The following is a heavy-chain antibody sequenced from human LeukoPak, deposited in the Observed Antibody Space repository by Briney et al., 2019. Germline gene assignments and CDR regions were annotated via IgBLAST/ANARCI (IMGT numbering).Heavy chain of an antibody. D-gene: IGHD2-15*01. CDR3: VRARHGFCSGGSCHYYGMDV. CDR2: ISNDGSDT. V-gene: IGHV3-74*01. CDR1: GFTFSNYV. Sequence: PGGSLRLSCAASGFTFSNYVMIWVRQAPGKGLVWVSRISNDGSDTTYADSVKGRFTISRDNAKNTVSLQMNSLRAEDTAVYYCVRARHGFCSGGSCHYYGMDVWGQGTTVTVSS. J-gene: IGHJ6*02.